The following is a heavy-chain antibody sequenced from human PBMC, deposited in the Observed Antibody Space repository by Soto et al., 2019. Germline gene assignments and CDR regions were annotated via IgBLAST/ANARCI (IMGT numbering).Heavy chain of an antibody. J-gene: IGHJ4*02. CDR2: IWSDGSNN. CDR1: GFTFSSYG. CDR3: ARELGSDWYFDY. D-gene: IGHD3-9*01. Sequence: QVQLVESGGGVVQPGRSLRLSCAASGFTFSSYGMHWVRQAPGKGLEWVAAIWSDGSNNYYTDSVKARFTISRDNSKHTLYLQMNSLRDEDTAVYYCARELGSDWYFDYWGQGTLVTVSS. V-gene: IGHV3-33*01.